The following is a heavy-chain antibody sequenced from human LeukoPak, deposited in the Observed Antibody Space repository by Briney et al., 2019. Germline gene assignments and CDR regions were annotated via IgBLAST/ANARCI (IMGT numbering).Heavy chain of an antibody. J-gene: IGHJ4*02. CDR3: AREYCSGDSCYNYFDY. CDR1: GGTFSSYA. V-gene: IGHV1-69*04. Sequence: SVKVSCKASGGTFSSYAISWLRQAPGQGLEWMGRIIPILNIANYAQKFQGRVTITADKSTSAAYMDLSSLRSEDTAVYYCAREYCSGDSCYNYFDYWGQGTLVTVSS. CDR2: IIPILNIA. D-gene: IGHD2-15*01.